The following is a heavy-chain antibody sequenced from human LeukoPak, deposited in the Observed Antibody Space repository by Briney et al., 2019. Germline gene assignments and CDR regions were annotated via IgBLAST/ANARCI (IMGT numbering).Heavy chain of an antibody. J-gene: IGHJ4*02. CDR2: IYTSGST. CDR1: GGSINNYF. CDR3: ARDDPARMTATLDY. D-gene: IGHD2-21*02. Sequence: PSETLSLTCTVSGGSINNYFWSWVRQPAGKGLEWIGRIYTSGSTNYNPSLRSRVTISVDMSKNQFSLKLSSVTAADTAVYYCARDDPARMTATLDYWGQGILVTVSS. V-gene: IGHV4-4*07.